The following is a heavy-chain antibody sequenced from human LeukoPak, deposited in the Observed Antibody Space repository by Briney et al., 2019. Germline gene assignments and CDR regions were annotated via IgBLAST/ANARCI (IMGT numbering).Heavy chain of an antibody. D-gene: IGHD2-15*01. CDR2: ISGSGGST. Sequence: GGSLRLSCAASGFTFSNFGMHWVRQAPGKGLEWVSAISGSGGSTYYADSVKGRFTISRDNSKNTLYLQMNSLRAEDTAVYYCAKVNGVLNYMDVWGKGTTVTVSS. J-gene: IGHJ6*03. CDR1: GFTFSNFG. CDR3: AKVNGVLNYMDV. V-gene: IGHV3-23*01.